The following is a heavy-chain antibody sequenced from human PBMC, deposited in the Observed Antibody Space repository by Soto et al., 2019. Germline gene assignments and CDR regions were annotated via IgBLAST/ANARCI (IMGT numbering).Heavy chain of an antibody. D-gene: IGHD6-6*01. CDR2: INAGNGNT. V-gene: IGHV1-3*01. J-gene: IGHJ5*02. CDR1: GYTFTSYA. CDR3: ARVPYSSSSDKNWFDP. Sequence: QVQLVQSGAEVKKPGASVKVSCKASGYTFTSYAMHWVRQAPGQRLEWMGWINAGNGNTKYSQKFQGRVTITRDTSASTAYMELSRLRSEDTAVYYCARVPYSSSSDKNWFDPWGQGTLVTVSS.